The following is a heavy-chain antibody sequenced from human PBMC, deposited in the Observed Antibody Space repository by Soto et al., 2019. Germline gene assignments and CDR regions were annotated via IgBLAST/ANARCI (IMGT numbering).Heavy chain of an antibody. Sequence: SETLSLTCTVSGGSISSGGYYWSWIRQHPGKGLEWIGYIYYSGSTYYNPSLKSRVTISVDTSKNQFSLKLSSVTAADTAVYYCARGGITMVRGVDYWGQGTLVTVSS. J-gene: IGHJ4*02. CDR2: IYYSGST. CDR3: ARGGITMVRGVDY. V-gene: IGHV4-31*03. CDR1: GGSISSGGYY. D-gene: IGHD3-10*01.